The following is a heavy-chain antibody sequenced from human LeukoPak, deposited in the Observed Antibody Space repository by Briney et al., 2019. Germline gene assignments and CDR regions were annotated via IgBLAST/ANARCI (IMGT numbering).Heavy chain of an antibody. D-gene: IGHD4-17*01. CDR3: ARWGDYGDYGFGDYYGMDV. V-gene: IGHV1-18*01. J-gene: IGHJ6*04. CDR1: GYTFTSYG. Sequence: ASVKLSCKASGYTFTSYGISWVRQAPGQGLEWMGWSSAYNGKTNYAQKLQGRVTMTTDTSTSTAHMELRSLRSDDTGAYYCARWGDYGDYGFGDYYGMDVWGKGTTVTASS. CDR2: SSAYNGKT.